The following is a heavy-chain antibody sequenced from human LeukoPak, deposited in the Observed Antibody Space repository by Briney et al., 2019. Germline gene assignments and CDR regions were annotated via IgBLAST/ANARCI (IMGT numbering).Heavy chain of an antibody. CDR2: IIPIFGTA. D-gene: IGHD3-22*01. V-gene: IGHV1-69*05. J-gene: IGHJ4*02. Sequence: SVKVSCKASGGTFSSYAISWVRQAPGQGLEWMGRIIPIFGTANYAQKFQGRVTITTDESTSTAYMELSSLRSEDTAVYYCVCSRMWSLAHEFDYWGQGTLVTVSS. CDR3: VCSRMWSLAHEFDY. CDR1: GGTFSSYA.